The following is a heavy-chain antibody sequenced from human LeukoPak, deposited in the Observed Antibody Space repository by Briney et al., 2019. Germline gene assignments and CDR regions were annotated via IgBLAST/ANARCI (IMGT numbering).Heavy chain of an antibody. CDR1: GFTFSSYW. Sequence: GGSLRRSCAASGFTFSSYWMHWVRQAPGKGLVWVSRIKSDGRFTSYADSVKGRFTISRDNAKNTLFLQMHSLRVEDTAVYYCIRGLAAASAFDIWGQGTMVTVSS. D-gene: IGHD6-13*01. CDR2: IKSDGRFT. J-gene: IGHJ3*02. CDR3: IRGLAAASAFDI. V-gene: IGHV3-74*01.